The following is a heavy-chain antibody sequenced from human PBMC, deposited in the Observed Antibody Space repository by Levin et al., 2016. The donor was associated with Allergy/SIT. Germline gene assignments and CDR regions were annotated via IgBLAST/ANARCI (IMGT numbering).Heavy chain of an antibody. CDR2: ISAYNGNT. Sequence: WVRQAPGQGLEWMGWISAYNGNTNYAQKLQGRVTMTTDTSTSTAYMELRSLRSDDTAVYYCARSNGSRGWYTRMGAFDIWGRRDEWSPVSS. J-gene: IGHJ3*02. V-gene: IGHV1-18*01. D-gene: IGHD6-19*01. CDR3: ARSNGSRGWYTRMGAFDI.